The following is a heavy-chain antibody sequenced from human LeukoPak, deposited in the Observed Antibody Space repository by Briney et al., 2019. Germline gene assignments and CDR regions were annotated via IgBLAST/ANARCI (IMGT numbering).Heavy chain of an antibody. Sequence: PGGSLRLSCTASGFTFSTYWMNWVRQAPGKGLEWVANIKEDGSEKYYVDSVKGRFTISRDNAKNSLYLQMNSLRPEDTAVYSCARSRGVAGTSEFDTWGQGTLVTVSS. CDR3: ARSRGVAGTSEFDT. J-gene: IGHJ5*02. CDR1: GFTFSTYW. D-gene: IGHD6-19*01. V-gene: IGHV3-7*01. CDR2: IKEDGSEK.